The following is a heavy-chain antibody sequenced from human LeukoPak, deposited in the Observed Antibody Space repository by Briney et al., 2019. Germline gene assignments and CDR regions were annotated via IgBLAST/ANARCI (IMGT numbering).Heavy chain of an antibody. J-gene: IGHJ4*02. D-gene: IGHD4-17*01. CDR3: ATGYGDFRVEGRYFYS. CDR1: GGSITGYY. CDR2: VFYEGGT. V-gene: IGHV4-59*01. Sequence: SETLSLTCTVSGGSITGYYWSWIRQPPGKGLEWVGYVFYEGGTLYNPSLKSRVTISIDTSKKHFFLKLKSVTAADTAVYYCATGYGDFRVEGRYFYSWGQGTLVTVSS.